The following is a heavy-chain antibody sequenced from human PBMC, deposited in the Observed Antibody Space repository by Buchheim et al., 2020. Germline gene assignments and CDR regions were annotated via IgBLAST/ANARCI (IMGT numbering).Heavy chain of an antibody. Sequence: QLQLQESGPGLVKPSETLSLTCTVSGGSISSSSYYWGWIRQPPGEGLEWVGSIYFSGSTYYNPSLRSRVTISLDTSKNQFSLSLTSVTAADTGVYYCARHELGYSYGPFDYWGQGAL. V-gene: IGHV4-39*01. J-gene: IGHJ4*02. CDR3: ARHELGYSYGPFDY. D-gene: IGHD5-18*01. CDR1: GGSISSSSYY. CDR2: IYFSGST.